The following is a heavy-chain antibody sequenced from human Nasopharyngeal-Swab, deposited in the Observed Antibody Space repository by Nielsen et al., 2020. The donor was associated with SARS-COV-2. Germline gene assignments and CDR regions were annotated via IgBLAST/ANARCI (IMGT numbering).Heavy chain of an antibody. J-gene: IGHJ6*02. CDR3: AKGAYFMLTTDV. D-gene: IGHD2-8*01. CDR2: ISGSGDTT. Sequence: GESLKISCEGSGFDFGSHAMSWVRQAPGKGLEWVSSISGSGDTTYYADSVRGRFTISRDNSRKTLDLQMTSLRVEDTAVYYCAKGAYFMLTTDVRGQGTTVTVSS. CDR1: GFDFGSHA. V-gene: IGHV3-23*01.